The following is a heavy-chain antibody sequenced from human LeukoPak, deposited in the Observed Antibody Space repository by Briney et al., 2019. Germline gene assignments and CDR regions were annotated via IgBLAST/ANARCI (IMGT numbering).Heavy chain of an antibody. Sequence: GGSLRLSCAASGFTFSDYYMSWIRQAPGKGLEWVSYISSSGSTIYYADSVKGRFTISRDNAKSSLYLQMNSLRAEDTAVYYCARGPRYCSSTSCYGGAGYWGQGTLVTVSS. CDR3: ARGPRYCSSTSCYGGAGY. V-gene: IGHV3-11*01. CDR1: GFTFSDYY. CDR2: ISSSGSTI. J-gene: IGHJ4*02. D-gene: IGHD2-2*01.